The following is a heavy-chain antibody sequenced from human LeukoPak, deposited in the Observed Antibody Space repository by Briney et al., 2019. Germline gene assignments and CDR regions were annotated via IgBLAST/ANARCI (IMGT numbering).Heavy chain of an antibody. Sequence: ASVKVSCKASGGTFSSYAISWVRQAPGQGLEWMGGIIPIFGTANYAQKFQGRVTITADKSTSTAYMELSSLRSEDTAVYYCARALGYCSSTSCSYFDYWGQGTLVTVPS. CDR1: GGTFSSYA. V-gene: IGHV1-69*06. CDR3: ARALGYCSSTSCSYFDY. J-gene: IGHJ4*02. CDR2: IIPIFGTA. D-gene: IGHD2-2*01.